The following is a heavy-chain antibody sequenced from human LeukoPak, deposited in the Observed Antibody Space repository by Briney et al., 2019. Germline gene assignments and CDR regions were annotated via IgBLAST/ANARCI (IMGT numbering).Heavy chain of an antibody. J-gene: IGHJ6*02. V-gene: IGHV4-59*01. CDR1: GGSISSYY. CDR2: IYYSGST. CDR3: ARDNWNYGSSMDV. Sequence: PSETLSLTCTVSGGSISSYYLSWIRQPPGKGLEWIGYIYYSGSTNYNPSLKSRVTISVDTSKNQFSLKLSSVTAADTAVYYCARDNWNYGSSMDVWGQGTTVTVSS. D-gene: IGHD1-7*01.